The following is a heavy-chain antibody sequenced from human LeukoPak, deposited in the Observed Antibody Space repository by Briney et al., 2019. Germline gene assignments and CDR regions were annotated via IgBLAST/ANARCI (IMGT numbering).Heavy chain of an antibody. CDR2: IYYSGST. D-gene: IGHD3-3*01. V-gene: IGHV4-39*01. CDR1: GGSISSSSYY. Sequence: SETLSLTCTVSGGSISSSSYYWGWIRQPPGEGLEWIGSIYYSGSTYYNPSLKSRVTISVDTSKNQFSLKLSSVTAADTAVYYCARLFVAEYFQHWGQGTLVTVSS. CDR3: ARLFVAEYFQH. J-gene: IGHJ1*01.